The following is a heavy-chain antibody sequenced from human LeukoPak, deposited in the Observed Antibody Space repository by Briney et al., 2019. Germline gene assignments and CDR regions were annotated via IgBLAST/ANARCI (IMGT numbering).Heavy chain of an antibody. Sequence: PGGSLRLSRAASGFTFDDYGMSWVRQAPGKGLEWVSGINWNGGSTGYADSVKGRFTISRDNAKNSLYLQMNSLRAEDTALYYCARDDHYDYVWGSYRLYYFDYWGQGTLVTVSS. V-gene: IGHV3-20*04. CDR3: ARDDHYDYVWGSYRLYYFDY. CDR2: INWNGGST. J-gene: IGHJ4*02. CDR1: GFTFDDYG. D-gene: IGHD3-16*02.